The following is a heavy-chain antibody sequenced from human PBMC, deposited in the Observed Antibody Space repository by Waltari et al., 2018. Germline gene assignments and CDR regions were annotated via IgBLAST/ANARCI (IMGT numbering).Heavy chain of an antibody. CDR3: ARVANSGYDDRGHFDF. V-gene: IGHV4-59*01. CDR1: GGAIDTYY. CDR2: IFHTGST. Sequence: QVQLLESGPGLVKPSETLSLTCTVSGGAIDTYYWSWIRQPPGKGLEWIAYIFHTGSTNHNPCLRSRVTMSGDTSKNQFSLNLSSGTAADTAVYFCARVANSGYDDRGHFDFWGQGTLVTVSS. D-gene: IGHD5-12*01. J-gene: IGHJ4*02.